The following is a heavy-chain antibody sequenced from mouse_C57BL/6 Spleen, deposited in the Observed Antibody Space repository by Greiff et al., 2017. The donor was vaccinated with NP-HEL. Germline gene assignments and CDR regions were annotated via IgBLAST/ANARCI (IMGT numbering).Heavy chain of an antibody. CDR2: ISDGGSYT. CDR1: GFTFSSYA. CDR3: GRDHLGYYCDC. Sequence: DVQLQESGGGLVKPGGSLKLSCAASGFTFSSYAMSWVRQTPEKRLEWVATISDGGSYTYYPDNVKGRFTISRDNAKNNLYLQMSHLKSEDKARYYCGRDHLGYYCDCWGQGTTHTDSS. V-gene: IGHV5-4*01. D-gene: IGHD4-1*01. J-gene: IGHJ2*01.